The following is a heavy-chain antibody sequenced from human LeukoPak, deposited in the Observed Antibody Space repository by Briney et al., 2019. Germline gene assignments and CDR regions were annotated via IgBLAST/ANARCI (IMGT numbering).Heavy chain of an antibody. CDR3: AKTGSSSWGYFDY. V-gene: IGHV3-48*01. J-gene: IGHJ4*02. CDR1: GFTFSSYS. D-gene: IGHD6-13*01. CDR2: ISSSSSTI. Sequence: GGSLRLSCAASGFTFSSYSMNWVRQAPGKGPEWVSYISSSSSTIYYADSVKGRFTISRDNAKSTLSLQMNSLRAEDTAVYYCAKTGSSSWGYFDYWGQGTPVTVSS.